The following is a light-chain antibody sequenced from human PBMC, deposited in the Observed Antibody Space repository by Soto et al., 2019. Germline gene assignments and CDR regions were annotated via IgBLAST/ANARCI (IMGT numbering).Light chain of an antibody. Sequence: QSVLTQPASVSGSPGQSIAISCTGASIDVGGYNYVSWYQQHPGKAPKFMIYDVASRPSGVSDRFSGSKSGNTASLTISGLQAEDEADYYCSSYTSSSTLYVFGTGTKVTVL. CDR2: DVA. J-gene: IGLJ1*01. CDR1: SIDVGGYNY. V-gene: IGLV2-14*03. CDR3: SSYTSSSTLYV.